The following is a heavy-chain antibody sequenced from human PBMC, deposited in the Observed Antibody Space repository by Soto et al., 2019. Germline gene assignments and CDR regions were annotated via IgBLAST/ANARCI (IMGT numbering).Heavy chain of an antibody. CDR3: ESTLQDYDILTGYYGYYYYGMDV. V-gene: IGHV1-69*13. CDR2: IIPIFGTA. J-gene: IGHJ6*02. D-gene: IGHD3-9*01. Sequence: SVKVSCKASAGTFSSYAISWVRQAPGQGLEWMGGIIPIFGTANYAQKFQGRVTMTADETTSTAYMELSSLRSEETAVYYCESTLQDYDILTGYYGYYYYGMDVWGQGTTVTVSS. CDR1: AGTFSSYA.